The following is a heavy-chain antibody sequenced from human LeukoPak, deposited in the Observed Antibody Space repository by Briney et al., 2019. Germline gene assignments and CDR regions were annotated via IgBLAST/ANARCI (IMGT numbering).Heavy chain of an antibody. V-gene: IGHV3-23*01. CDR1: GFTFSSYA. Sequence: GGSLRLSCAASGFTFSSYAMSWVRQAPGKGLEWVSAISGSGGSTYYADSVKGRFTISRDNSKNTPYLQMNSLRAEDTAVYYCAKDIGSGYDFFDYWGQGTLVTVSS. CDR3: AKDIGSGYDFFDY. D-gene: IGHD5-12*01. CDR2: ISGSGGST. J-gene: IGHJ4*02.